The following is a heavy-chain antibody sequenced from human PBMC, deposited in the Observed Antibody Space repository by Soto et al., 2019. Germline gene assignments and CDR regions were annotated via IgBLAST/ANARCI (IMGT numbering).Heavy chain of an antibody. Sequence: PGESLKISCEGSGYGFSNYWIGWVRQKSGKGLGWMGIIFPRDSDTKYNPSLQGQVSISADNSVATAYLHLSSLKPSDSAIYYCARHLYTNANGNLFVDFWGQGTPVTV. V-gene: IGHV5-51*01. D-gene: IGHD2-8*01. CDR1: GYGFSNYW. J-gene: IGHJ4*02. CDR3: ARHLYTNANGNLFVDF. CDR2: IFPRDSDT.